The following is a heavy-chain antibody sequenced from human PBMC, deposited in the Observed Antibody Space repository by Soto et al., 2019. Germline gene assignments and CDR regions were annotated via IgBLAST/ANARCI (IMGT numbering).Heavy chain of an antibody. V-gene: IGHV3-11*01. Sequence: GGALRLSCTDSGVTFNDYHMGWIRQAPGKGLEWVAHIRTGATTTYYADSVRGRFTISRDNAANSLYLQMNNLRAEDTAVYYCATDYFYDSSGYYETWGQGTLVTVSS. CDR1: GVTFNDYH. CDR3: ATDYFYDSSGYYET. CDR2: IRTGATTT. J-gene: IGHJ5*02. D-gene: IGHD3-22*01.